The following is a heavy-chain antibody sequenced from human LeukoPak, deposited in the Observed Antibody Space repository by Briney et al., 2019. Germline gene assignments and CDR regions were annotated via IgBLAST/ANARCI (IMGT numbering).Heavy chain of an antibody. Sequence: SETLSLTCIVSGYSISNGYYWGWIRQPPGKGLEWIGIVYHTGTTYSNPSLRSRVTMSVDTSKNQFSLRLSSVTAPDTAVYYCARDGTDDFWSGYYRDDAFDIWGQGTMVTVSS. V-gene: IGHV4-38-2*02. CDR2: VYHTGTT. J-gene: IGHJ3*02. D-gene: IGHD3-3*01. CDR1: GYSISNGYY. CDR3: ARDGTDDFWSGYYRDDAFDI.